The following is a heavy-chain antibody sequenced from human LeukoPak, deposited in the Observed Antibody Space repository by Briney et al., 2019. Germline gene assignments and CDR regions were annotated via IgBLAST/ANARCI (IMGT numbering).Heavy chain of an antibody. J-gene: IGHJ3*02. D-gene: IGHD5-12*01. V-gene: IGHV3-23*01. Sequence: GGSLRLSCAASGFTFSSYAMSWVRQAPGKGLEWVSTITGSGGGTYYADSVKGRFTISRDNAKNSLYLQMNSLRAEDTAVYYCARDESGYDARGAFDIWGQGTMVTVSS. CDR3: ARDESGYDARGAFDI. CDR2: ITGSGGGT. CDR1: GFTFSSYA.